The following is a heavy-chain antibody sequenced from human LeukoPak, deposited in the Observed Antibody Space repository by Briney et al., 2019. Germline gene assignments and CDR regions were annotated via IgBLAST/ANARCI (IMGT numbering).Heavy chain of an antibody. V-gene: IGHV4-39*07. CDR1: GGSISSSSYY. J-gene: IGHJ4*02. CDR2: IYYSGST. CDR3: ARELRYSSSPYYFDY. Sequence: SETLSLTCTVSGGSISSSSYYWGWIRQPPGKGLEWIGSIYYSGSTYYNPSLKSRVTISVDTSKNQFSLKLSSVTAADTAVYYCARELRYSSSPYYFDYWGQGTLVTVSS. D-gene: IGHD6-6*01.